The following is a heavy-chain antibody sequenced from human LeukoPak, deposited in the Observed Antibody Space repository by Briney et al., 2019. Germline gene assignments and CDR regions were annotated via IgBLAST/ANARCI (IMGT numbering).Heavy chain of an antibody. CDR1: GFTFSSYS. CDR2: ISGSGGST. D-gene: IGHD4-23*01. J-gene: IGHJ4*02. CDR3: ARGARKGDDYGGFFDY. V-gene: IGHV3-23*01. Sequence: GGSLRLSCAASGFTFSSYSMNWGRQAPGKGLEWVSAISGSGGSTYYADSVKGRFTVSRDNSKSTMYVQMNSLRAEDTAVYYCARGARKGDDYGGFFDYWGQGTLVTVSS.